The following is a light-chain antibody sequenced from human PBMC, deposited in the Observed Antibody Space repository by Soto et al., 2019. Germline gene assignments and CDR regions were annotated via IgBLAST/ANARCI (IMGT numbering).Light chain of an antibody. V-gene: IGKV1-39*01. CDR2: GAS. CDR3: QQSYSSPFT. CDR1: QTISNY. J-gene: IGKJ3*01. Sequence: DSQMTQSPSSLSASVGDRVTISCRARQTISNYLNWYQQKPGKAPKLLIYGASSLQSGVPSRFSGSGSGTHFTLTISSLQPEDFATYYCQQSYSSPFTFGPGTKVDIK.